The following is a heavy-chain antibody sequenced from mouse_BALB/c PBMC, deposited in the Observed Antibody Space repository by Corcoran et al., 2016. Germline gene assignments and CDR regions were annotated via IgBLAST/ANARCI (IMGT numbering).Heavy chain of an antibody. CDR3: ARWGITTFDY. D-gene: IGHD1-1*01. J-gene: IGHJ2*01. V-gene: IGHV1-18*01. CDR1: GYTFTDYN. CDR2: INHRSHGT. Sequence: EVLLQQSGPELVKPGASVKITCKASGYTFTDYNIDWVKQSHGQSLEWIGDINHRSHGTIYNQTFEGRATLTVDKSSNTAYMELRSLTSEDTAFYYCARWGITTFDYWGQGTTVTVSS.